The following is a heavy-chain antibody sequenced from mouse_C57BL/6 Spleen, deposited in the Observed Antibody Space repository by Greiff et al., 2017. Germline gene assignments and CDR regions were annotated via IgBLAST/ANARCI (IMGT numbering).Heavy chain of an antibody. D-gene: IGHD2-3*01. V-gene: IGHV5-9*01. Sequence: EVQLVESGGGLVKPGGSLKLSCAASGFTFSSYTMSWVRQTPEKRLEWVATIGGGGGNTYYPDSVKGRFTITRDNAQNTLYLQVSSLRSEDTALYYCARCNDGYYVFDYWGQGTTLTVSS. CDR3: ARCNDGYYVFDY. CDR2: IGGGGGNT. J-gene: IGHJ2*01. CDR1: GFTFSSYT.